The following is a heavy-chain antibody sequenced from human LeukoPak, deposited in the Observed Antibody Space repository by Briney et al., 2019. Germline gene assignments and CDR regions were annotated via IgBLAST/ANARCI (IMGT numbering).Heavy chain of an antibody. CDR3: ARGVSYYDSSGYYYFDY. CDR2: FDPEDGET. V-gene: IGHV1-24*01. Sequence: ASVKVSCKVSGYTLTELSMHWVRQAPGKGLEWMGGFDPEDGETIYAQKFQGRVTMTEDTSTDTAYMELSSLRSEDTAVYYCARGVSYYDSSGYYYFDYWGLGTLVTVSS. J-gene: IGHJ4*02. CDR1: GYTLTELS. D-gene: IGHD3-22*01.